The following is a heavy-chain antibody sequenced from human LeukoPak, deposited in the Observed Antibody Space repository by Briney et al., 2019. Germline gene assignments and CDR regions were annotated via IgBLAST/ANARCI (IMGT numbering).Heavy chain of an antibody. D-gene: IGHD1-26*01. V-gene: IGHV1-2*02. CDR3: ARDKLGSYFSDY. CDR1: GYTFTGYY. CDR2: INPNSGGT. Sequence: ASVKVSCKASGYTFTGYYMHWVRRAPGQGLEWMGWINPNSGGTNYAQKFQGRVTMTRDTSISTAYMELSRLRSDDTAVYYCARDKLGSYFSDYWGQGTLVTVSS. J-gene: IGHJ4*02.